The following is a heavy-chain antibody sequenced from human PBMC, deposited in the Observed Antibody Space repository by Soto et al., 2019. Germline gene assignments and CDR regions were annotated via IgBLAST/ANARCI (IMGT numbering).Heavy chain of an antibody. CDR1: GYTFTSYY. Sequence: ASVKVSCKASGYTFTSYYMHWVRQAPGQGLEWMGIINPSGGSTSYAQKFQGRVTMTRDTSTSTVYMELSSLRSEDTAVYYCARSGYSDGRIGDAFDIWGQGTMVTV. V-gene: IGHV1-46*01. J-gene: IGHJ3*02. D-gene: IGHD5-18*01. CDR2: INPSGGST. CDR3: ARSGYSDGRIGDAFDI.